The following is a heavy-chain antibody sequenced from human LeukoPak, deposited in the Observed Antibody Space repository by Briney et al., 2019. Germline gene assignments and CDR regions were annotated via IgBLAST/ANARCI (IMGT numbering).Heavy chain of an antibody. CDR1: GFTFSSYW. D-gene: IGHD1-26*01. CDR2: IKQDGSEK. V-gene: IGHV3-7*01. CDR3: ASSQWELLDYYGIDV. J-gene: IGHJ6*02. Sequence: GGSLRLSCAASGFTFSSYWMSWVRQAPGKGLEWVANIKQDGSEKYYVDSVKGRFTISRDNAKNSLYLQMNSLRAEDTAVYYCASSQWELLDYYGIDVWGQGTTVTVSS.